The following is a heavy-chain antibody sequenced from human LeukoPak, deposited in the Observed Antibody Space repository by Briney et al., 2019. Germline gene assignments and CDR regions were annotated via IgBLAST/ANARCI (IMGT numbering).Heavy chain of an antibody. D-gene: IGHD6-13*01. Sequence: ASVKVSCKASGYTFTSYDINWVRQATGQGLEWMGWMNPNSGNTGYALKFQGRVTMTRNTSISTAYMELSSLRSEDTAVYYCARGEGAAAGNIYYYYYMDVWGKGTTVTVSS. CDR2: MNPNSGNT. CDR3: ARGEGAAAGNIYYYYYMDV. J-gene: IGHJ6*03. CDR1: GYTFTSYD. V-gene: IGHV1-8*01.